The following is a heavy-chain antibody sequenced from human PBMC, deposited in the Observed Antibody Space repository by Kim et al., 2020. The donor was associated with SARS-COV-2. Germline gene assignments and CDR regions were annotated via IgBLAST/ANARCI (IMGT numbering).Heavy chain of an antibody. CDR3: ARLLPLVATISGGGMDV. CDR1: GGSISSSSYY. D-gene: IGHD5-12*01. Sequence: SETLSLTCTVSGGSISSSSYYWGWIRQPPGKGLEWIGSIYYSGSTYYNPSLKSRVTISVDTSKNQFSLKLSSVTAADTAVYYCARLLPLVATISGGGMDVWGQGTTVTVSS. J-gene: IGHJ6*02. CDR2: IYYSGST. V-gene: IGHV4-39*01.